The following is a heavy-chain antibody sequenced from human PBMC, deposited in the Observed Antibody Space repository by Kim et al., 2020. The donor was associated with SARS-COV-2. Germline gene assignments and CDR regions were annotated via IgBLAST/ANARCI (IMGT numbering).Heavy chain of an antibody. J-gene: IGHJ4*02. CDR3: ARMSGRITMVRGIFDY. CDR2: IYYSGST. V-gene: IGHV4-59*01. D-gene: IGHD3-10*01. CDR1: GGSISSYY. Sequence: SETLSLTCTVSGGSISSYYWSWVRQPPGKGLEWIGYIYYSGSTNYNPSLKSRVTISVDTSKNQFSLKLSSVTAADTAVYYCARMSGRITMVRGIFDYWGQGTLVTVSS.